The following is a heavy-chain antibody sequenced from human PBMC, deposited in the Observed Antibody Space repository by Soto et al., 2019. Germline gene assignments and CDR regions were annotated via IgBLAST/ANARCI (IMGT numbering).Heavy chain of an antibody. CDR1: GGSVSSGSYY. V-gene: IGHV4-61*01. CDR3: ARGGITIFGPLRYYYGMDV. D-gene: IGHD3-3*01. CDR2: IYYSGST. Sequence: SETLSLTCTVSGGSVSSGSYYWSWIRQPPGKELEWIGYIYYSGSTSYNPSLKSRVTISVYTSMNQFSLKLSSVTAADTAVYYCARGGITIFGPLRYYYGMDVWGQGTTVTVSS. J-gene: IGHJ6*02.